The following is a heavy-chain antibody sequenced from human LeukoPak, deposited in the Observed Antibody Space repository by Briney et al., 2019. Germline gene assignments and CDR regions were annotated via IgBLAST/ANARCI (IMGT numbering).Heavy chain of an antibody. Sequence: PSGGSLRLSCAASGFTFSSYAMHWVRQAPGKGLEWVSRINSDGSSTSYADSVKGRFTISRDNAKNTLYLQMNSLRAEDTAVYYCARDPTRVVAATPGDAFDIWGQGTMVTVSS. D-gene: IGHD2-15*01. J-gene: IGHJ3*02. V-gene: IGHV3-74*01. CDR2: INSDGSST. CDR1: GFTFSSYA. CDR3: ARDPTRVVAATPGDAFDI.